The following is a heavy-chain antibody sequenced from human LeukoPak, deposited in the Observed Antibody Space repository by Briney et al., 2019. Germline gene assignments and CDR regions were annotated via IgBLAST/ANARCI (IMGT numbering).Heavy chain of an antibody. CDR2: INTNSSGT. CDR3: GMSTVTTRYYYYYYGMDV. J-gene: IGHJ6*02. Sequence: ASVKVSCKASVYTFTGYYMHWVRQAPGQGLEWMGWINTNSSGTNYAQKFQGRVTTTRDTSISTAYMELSRLRSDDTAVYYCGMSTVTTRYYYYYYGMDVWGQGTTVTVSS. CDR1: VYTFTGYY. D-gene: IGHD4-17*01. V-gene: IGHV1-2*02.